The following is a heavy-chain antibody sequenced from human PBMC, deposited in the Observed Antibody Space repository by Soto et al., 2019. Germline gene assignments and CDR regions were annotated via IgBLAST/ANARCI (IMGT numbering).Heavy chain of an antibody. CDR2: ISAHNGNT. CDR1: GYMFISYG. D-gene: IGHD3-10*01. CDR3: ARDLDGSGSYYTDY. V-gene: IGHV1-18*01. Sequence: EASVKVSCKASGYMFISYGINWVRQAPGQGLEWMGWISAHNGNTKYAQNLQGRVTMTTDTSTSTAYMEMRSLRSDDTAVYYCARDLDGSGSYYTDYWGPGTLVTVSS. J-gene: IGHJ4*02.